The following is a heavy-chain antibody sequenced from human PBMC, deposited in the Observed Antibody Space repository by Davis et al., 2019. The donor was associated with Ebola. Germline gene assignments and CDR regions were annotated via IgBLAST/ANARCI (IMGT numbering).Heavy chain of an antibody. CDR1: GITFSNAW. Sequence: GESLKISCAASGITFSNAWLSWVRQAPGKGLEWVGRIKTESEGGATDYAVPVKGRFTISSDDSKTTLYLQMNNLKTEDTAVYYCTTIRGFNGFFDYWGQGTLVTVSS. CDR2: IKTESEGGAT. D-gene: IGHD3-10*01. CDR3: TTIRGFNGFFDY. V-gene: IGHV3-15*01. J-gene: IGHJ4*02.